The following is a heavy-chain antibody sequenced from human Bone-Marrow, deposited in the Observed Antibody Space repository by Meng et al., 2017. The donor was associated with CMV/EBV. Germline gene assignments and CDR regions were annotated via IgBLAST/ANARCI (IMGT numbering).Heavy chain of an antibody. J-gene: IGHJ4*02. Sequence: CAGYGGSFSGYYWSWIRQPPGKGLEWIGEINHSGSTNYNPSLKSRVTISVDTSKNQFSLKLSSVTAADTAVYYCARAGSSGYYSPFVYWGQGTLVTVSS. CDR3: ARAGSSGYYSPFVY. D-gene: IGHD3-22*01. CDR2: INHSGST. CDR1: GGSFSGYY. V-gene: IGHV4-34*01.